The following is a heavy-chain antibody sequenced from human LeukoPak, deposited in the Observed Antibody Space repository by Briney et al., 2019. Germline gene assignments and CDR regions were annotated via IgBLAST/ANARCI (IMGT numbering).Heavy chain of an antibody. CDR3: ARGGRYMSASWYRSVYYYMDV. Sequence: PGGSLRLSCAASGFTFSSYTMNWVRQAPGKGLEWVSSISSSSSYIYYADSVKGRFTISRDNAKNSLYLQMNSLRAEDTAVYLCARGGRYMSASWYRSVYYYMDVWGKGTTVTVSS. V-gene: IGHV3-21*01. CDR1: GFTFSSYT. D-gene: IGHD6-13*01. CDR2: ISSSSSYI. J-gene: IGHJ6*03.